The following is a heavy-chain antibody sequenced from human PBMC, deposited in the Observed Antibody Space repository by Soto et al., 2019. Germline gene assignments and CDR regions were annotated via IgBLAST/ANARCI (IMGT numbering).Heavy chain of an antibody. D-gene: IGHD6-13*01. CDR2: FDPEDGET. CDR3: ATAKRGPSSWYFGETSRPNWFDP. CDR1: GYTLTELS. Sequence: RASVKVSCKVSGYTLTELSMHWVRQAPGKGLEWMGGFDPEDGETIYAQKFQGRVTMTEDTSTDTAYMELSSLRSEDTAVYYCATAKRGPSSWYFGETSRPNWFDPWGQGTLVTVSS. V-gene: IGHV1-24*01. J-gene: IGHJ5*02.